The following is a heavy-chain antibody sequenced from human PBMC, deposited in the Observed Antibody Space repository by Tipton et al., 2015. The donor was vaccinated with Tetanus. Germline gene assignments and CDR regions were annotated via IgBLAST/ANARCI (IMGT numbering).Heavy chain of an antibody. CDR2: LSGSGSSA. CDR3: AKVLEWYYYFYNGMDV. CDR1: GFTFSTHA. V-gene: IGHV3-23*01. Sequence: SLRLSCAASGFTFSTHAMTWVRQAPGKGLEWVSALSGSGSSAYYADSVKGRFTISRDNSKNTLYPQMNNLRVEDTAVYYCAKVLEWYYYFYNGMDVWGQGTTVTVSS. D-gene: IGHD3-3*01. J-gene: IGHJ6*02.